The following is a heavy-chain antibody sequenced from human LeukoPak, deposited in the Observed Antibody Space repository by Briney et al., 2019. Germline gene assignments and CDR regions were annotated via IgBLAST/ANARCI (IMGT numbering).Heavy chain of an antibody. CDR3: ARDPSSSWPDY. D-gene: IGHD6-13*01. CDR2: ISYDGSNK. V-gene: IGHV3-30*01. CDR1: GFTFSSYA. J-gene: IGHJ4*02. Sequence: GGSLRLSCAASGFTFSSYAMHWVRQAPGKGLEWVAVISYDGSNKYYADSVKGRFTISRDNTKNTLYLQMNSLRAEDTAVYYCARDPSSSWPDYWGQGTLVTVSS.